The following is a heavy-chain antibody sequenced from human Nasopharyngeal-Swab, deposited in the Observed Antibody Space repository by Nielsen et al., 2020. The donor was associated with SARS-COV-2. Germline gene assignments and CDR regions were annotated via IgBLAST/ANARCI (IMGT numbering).Heavy chain of an antibody. V-gene: IGHV1-46*01. Sequence: ASVKVSCKASGYTFTSYYMHWVRQAPGQGLEWMGIINPSGGSTSYARKFQGRVTMTRDTSTSTVYTELSSLRSEDTAVYYCARDRGVNDYVWGSYRKSDAFDIWGQGTMVTVSS. D-gene: IGHD3-16*02. CDR1: GYTFTSYY. J-gene: IGHJ3*02. CDR3: ARDRGVNDYVWGSYRKSDAFDI. CDR2: INPSGGST.